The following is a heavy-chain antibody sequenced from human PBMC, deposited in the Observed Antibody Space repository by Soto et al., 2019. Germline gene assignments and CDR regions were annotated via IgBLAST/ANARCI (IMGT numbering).Heavy chain of an antibody. J-gene: IGHJ4*02. CDR2: INAGNGNT. Sequence: GASVKVSCKASGYTFTSYAMHWVRQAPGQRLEWMGWINAGNGNTKYSQKFQGRVTITRDTSASTAYMELSSLRSEDTAVYYCARGTIAVAGTGNYWGQGTLVTVSS. V-gene: IGHV1-3*01. D-gene: IGHD6-19*01. CDR1: GYTFTSYA. CDR3: ARGTIAVAGTGNY.